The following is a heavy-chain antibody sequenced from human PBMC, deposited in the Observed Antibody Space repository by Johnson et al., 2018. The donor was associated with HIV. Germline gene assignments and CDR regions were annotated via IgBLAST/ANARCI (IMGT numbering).Heavy chain of an antibody. J-gene: IGHJ3*02. Sequence: EVQLVESGGSLVQPGGSLRLSCAASGFTFSNAWMSWVRQAPGKGLEWVSVIFSGGDTYYGDSVRGRFSISRDNSKNTLYLQMKSLRADDTAVYYCARACRDGYTCDAFDIWGQGTMVTVSS. CDR1: GFTFSNAW. CDR3: ARACRDGYTCDAFDI. D-gene: IGHD5-24*01. V-gene: IGHV3-66*01. CDR2: IFSGGDT.